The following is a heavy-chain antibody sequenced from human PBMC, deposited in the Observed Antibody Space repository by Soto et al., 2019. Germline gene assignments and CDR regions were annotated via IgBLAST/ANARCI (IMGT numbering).Heavy chain of an antibody. J-gene: IGHJ4*02. CDR3: AKDSDYYDSSGYYG. V-gene: IGHV3-23*01. CDR2: ISGSGGST. D-gene: IGHD3-22*01. CDR1: GFTFSSYA. Sequence: EVQLLESGGGLVQPGGSLRLSCAASGFTFSSYAMSWVRQAPGKGLEWVSAISGSGGSTYYADSVKGRFTISRDNSKKTLYLQMNSLRAEDTAVYYCAKDSDYYDSSGYYGWGQGTLVTVSS.